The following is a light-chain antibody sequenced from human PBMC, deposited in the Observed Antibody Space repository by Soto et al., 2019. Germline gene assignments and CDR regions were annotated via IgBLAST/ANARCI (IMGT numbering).Light chain of an antibody. CDR2: EVN. CDR3: SSYAGSNTPYV. J-gene: IGLJ1*01. CDR1: SSDVGGYNY. V-gene: IGLV2-8*01. Sequence: QSVLTQPPSAFGSPGQSVTISCTGTSSDVGGYNYVSWYQHHPGNAPKLMIYEVNKRTSGVPDRFSGSKSGNTASLTVSGLQAEDEDDYYCSSYAGSNTPYVFGTGTKVTVL.